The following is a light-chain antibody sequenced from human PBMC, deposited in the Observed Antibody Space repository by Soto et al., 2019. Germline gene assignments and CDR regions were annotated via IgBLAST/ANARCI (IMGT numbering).Light chain of an antibody. Sequence: EIVLTQSPGTLSLSPGERATLSCRASQSVSSSYLAWYQQKPGQAPRLLIYGASSMATGIPDRFSGSGSGTDFTLTISRLESEEFAVYYCQQYGSSPYTFGQGTKLEIK. J-gene: IGKJ2*01. CDR3: QQYGSSPYT. CDR1: QSVSSSY. CDR2: GAS. V-gene: IGKV3-20*01.